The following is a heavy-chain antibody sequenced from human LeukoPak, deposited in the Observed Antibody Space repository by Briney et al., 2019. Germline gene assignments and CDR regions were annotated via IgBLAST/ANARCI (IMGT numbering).Heavy chain of an antibody. CDR3: ARVHGDYYYFDY. CDR1: GGSISSSNW. CDR2: IYHSGST. Sequence: PSGTLSLTCAVSGGSISSSNWWSWVRQPPGKGLEWIGEIYHSGSTNYNPSLKSRVTISVDTSKNQFSLKLSSVTAADTAVYYCARVHGDYYYFDYWGQGTLVTVSS. J-gene: IGHJ4*02. V-gene: IGHV4-4*02. D-gene: IGHD4-17*01.